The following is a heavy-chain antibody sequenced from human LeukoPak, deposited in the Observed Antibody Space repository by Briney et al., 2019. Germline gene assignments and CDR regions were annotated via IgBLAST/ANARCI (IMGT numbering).Heavy chain of an antibody. CDR3: ARDSSGYDY. Sequence: GSLRLSCAASGFTFSSYDMHWVRQATGKGLEWVSAIGTAGDTYYPGSVKGRFTISRDNSKNTLYLQMNSLRAEDTAVYYCARDSSGYDYWGQGTLVTVSS. CDR2: IGTAGDT. D-gene: IGHD6-19*01. V-gene: IGHV3-13*01. CDR1: GFTFSSYD. J-gene: IGHJ4*02.